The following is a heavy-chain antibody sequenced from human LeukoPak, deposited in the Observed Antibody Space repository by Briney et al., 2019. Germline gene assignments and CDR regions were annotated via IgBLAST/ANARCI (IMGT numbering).Heavy chain of an antibody. CDR3: ARTGSTVTMLYPFDH. CDR2: IYYSGST. J-gene: IGHJ4*02. Sequence: SETLSLTCTVSGGSIRSYYWGWIRQPPGKGLEWIGYIYYSGSTNYNPSLKSRVSISVDTSKNQFSLKLSSVTAADTAVYYCARTGSTVTMLYPFDHWGQGTLVTVSS. D-gene: IGHD4-17*01. V-gene: IGHV4-59*01. CDR1: GGSIRSYY.